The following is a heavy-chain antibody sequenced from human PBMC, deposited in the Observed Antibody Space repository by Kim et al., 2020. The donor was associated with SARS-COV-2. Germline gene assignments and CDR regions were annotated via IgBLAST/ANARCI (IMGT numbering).Heavy chain of an antibody. J-gene: IGHJ6*02. D-gene: IGHD2-15*01. CDR1: GFTFTSSA. CDR2: IVVGSGNT. Sequence: SVKVSCKASGFTFTSSAVQWVRQARGQRLEWIGWIVVGSGNTNYAQKFQERVTITRDMSTSTAYMELSSLRSEDTAVYYCAEGYCSGGSCYGHYYGMDVWGQGTTVTVSS. V-gene: IGHV1-58*01. CDR3: AEGYCSGGSCYGHYYGMDV.